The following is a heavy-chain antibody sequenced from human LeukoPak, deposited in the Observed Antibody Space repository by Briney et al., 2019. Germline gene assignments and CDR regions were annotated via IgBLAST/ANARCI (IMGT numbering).Heavy chain of an antibody. Sequence: SETLSLTCTVSRGSMNTVSYYLVWIRQAPEKGLEWIGSVYSRGSIYSNPSLRSRVTISLDTSRNQFSLNLRSVTVADMALYYCARDRLSLGAFDIWGPGTTVVVSS. CDR1: RGSMNTVSYY. J-gene: IGHJ3*02. V-gene: IGHV4-39*07. D-gene: IGHD3-16*01. CDR2: VYSRGSI. CDR3: ARDRLSLGAFDI.